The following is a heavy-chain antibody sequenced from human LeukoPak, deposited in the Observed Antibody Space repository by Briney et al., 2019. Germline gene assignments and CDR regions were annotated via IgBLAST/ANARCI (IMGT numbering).Heavy chain of an antibody. D-gene: IGHD3-22*01. CDR3: ARLYYYDSSGYSLDY. CDR2: ISSSSSYI. CDR1: GFPFSSYS. J-gene: IGHJ4*02. V-gene: IGHV3-21*01. Sequence: GGSLRLSCAASGFPFSSYSMNWVRQAPGKGLEWVSSISSSSSYIYYADSVKGRFTISRDNAKNSLYLQMNSLRAEDTAVYYCARLYYYDSSGYSLDYWGQGTLVTVSS.